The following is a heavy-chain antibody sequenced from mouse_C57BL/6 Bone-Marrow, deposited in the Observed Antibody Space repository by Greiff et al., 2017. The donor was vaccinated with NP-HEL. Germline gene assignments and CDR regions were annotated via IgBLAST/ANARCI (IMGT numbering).Heavy chain of an antibody. CDR1: GYAFSSYW. Sequence: QVQLQQSGAELVKPGASVKISCKASGYAFSSYWMNWVKQRPGKGLEWIGQIYPGDGDTTSNGKFKGKATLTAAKSSSTAYMQLSSLTSEDSAVYFCATNYGSRPMDYWGQGTSVTVSS. D-gene: IGHD1-1*01. V-gene: IGHV1-80*01. J-gene: IGHJ4*01. CDR3: ATNYGSRPMDY. CDR2: IYPGDGDT.